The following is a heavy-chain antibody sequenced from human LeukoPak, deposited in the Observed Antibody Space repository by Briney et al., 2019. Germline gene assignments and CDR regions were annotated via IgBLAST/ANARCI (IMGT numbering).Heavy chain of an antibody. J-gene: IGHJ4*02. D-gene: IGHD6-19*01. CDR3: ATTRENFSSGSPFDY. Sequence: GGSLRLSCAASGFTFSGYGMHWVRQAPGKGLEWVVFIQYDGSNKYYADSVKGRFNISRDNSKNTLYLQMNSLRAEDTAVYYCATTRENFSSGSPFDYWGQGTLVTVSS. V-gene: IGHV3-30*02. CDR1: GFTFSGYG. CDR2: IQYDGSNK.